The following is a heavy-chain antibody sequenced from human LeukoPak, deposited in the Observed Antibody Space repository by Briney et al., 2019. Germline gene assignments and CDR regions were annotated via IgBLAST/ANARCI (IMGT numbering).Heavy chain of an antibody. D-gene: IGHD2-2*01. Sequence: GGSLRLSCAASGFTFSSYAMSWVRQAPGKGLEWVSAISGSGGSTYYADSVRGRFTISRDNSKNTLCLQMNSLRAEDTAVYYCAKTPREVPAALSDYWGQGTLSPSPQ. CDR3: AKTPREVPAALSDY. V-gene: IGHV3-23*01. CDR1: GFTFSSYA. J-gene: IGHJ4*02. CDR2: ISGSGGST.